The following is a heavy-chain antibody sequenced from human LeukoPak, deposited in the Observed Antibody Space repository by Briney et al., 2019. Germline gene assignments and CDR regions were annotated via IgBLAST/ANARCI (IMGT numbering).Heavy chain of an antibody. V-gene: IGHV3-53*01. CDR2: IYSGGST. J-gene: IGHJ4*02. D-gene: IGHD1-26*01. Sequence: PGGSLRLSCAASGFTVSSNYMSWVRQAPGKGLEWVSVIYSGGSTYYADSVKGRFTISRDNSKNTLYLQMNSLRAEDTAVYYCARGNSGSREEFDYWGQGTLVTVSS. CDR1: GFTVSSNY. CDR3: ARGNSGSREEFDY.